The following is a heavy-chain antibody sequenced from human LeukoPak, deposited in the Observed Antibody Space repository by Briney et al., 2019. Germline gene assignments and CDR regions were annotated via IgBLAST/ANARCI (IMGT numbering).Heavy chain of an antibody. CDR2: IYDSGST. CDR3: ARGLPAAGLPFVA. V-gene: IGHV4-4*02. Sequence: SETLSLTCAVSGDSMSSGSSWSWVRQPPGKGLEWIGEIYDSGSTDLNPSVKSRVTISLDKSKQKFSLNMNSVTAADTAVYYCARGLPAAGLPFVAWGQGMSVTVSS. D-gene: IGHD6-13*01. J-gene: IGHJ5*02. CDR1: GDSMSSGSS.